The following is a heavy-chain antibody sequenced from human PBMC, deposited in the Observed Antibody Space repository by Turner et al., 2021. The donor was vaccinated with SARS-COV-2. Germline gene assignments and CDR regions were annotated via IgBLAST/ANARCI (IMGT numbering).Heavy chain of an antibody. CDR2: IYYSGST. CDR3: AGSRDGYNFRWGY. D-gene: IGHD5-12*01. CDR1: GGSISSYY. V-gene: IGHV4-59*06. Sequence: QVQLQESGPGLVKPSETLSLTCTVSGGSISSYYWSWIRQPPGKGLEWIGYIYYSGSTYYNPSLKSRVTISVDTSKNQFSLKLSSVTAADTAVYYCAGSRDGYNFRWGYWGQGTLVTVSS. J-gene: IGHJ4*02.